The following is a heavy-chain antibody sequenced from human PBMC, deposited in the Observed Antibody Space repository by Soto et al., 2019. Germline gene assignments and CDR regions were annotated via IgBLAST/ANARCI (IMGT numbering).Heavy chain of an antibody. Sequence: PGGSLRLACAASGFTFSSYGMHWVRQAPGKGLEWVAVIWYDGSNKYYADSVKGRFTISRDNSKNTLYLQMNSLRAEDTAVYYCAREEGREAYGDYVNYWGQGTLVTVSS. CDR3: AREEGREAYGDYVNY. J-gene: IGHJ4*02. CDR2: IWYDGSNK. CDR1: GFTFSSYG. D-gene: IGHD4-17*01. V-gene: IGHV3-33*01.